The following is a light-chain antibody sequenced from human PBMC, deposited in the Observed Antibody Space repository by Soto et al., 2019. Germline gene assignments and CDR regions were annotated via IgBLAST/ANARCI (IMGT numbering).Light chain of an antibody. Sequence: QSVLTQPPSVTGAPGQRVTISCTGSSSNIGAGYDVHWYQQLPGTAPKLLIYGNSNRPSGVPDRFSGSKSGTSASLAITGLQAEDAAHYYCQCYDSSLSGSVFGGGTKLTVL. CDR3: QCYDSSLSGSV. V-gene: IGLV1-40*01. CDR1: SSNIGAGYD. CDR2: GNS. J-gene: IGLJ3*02.